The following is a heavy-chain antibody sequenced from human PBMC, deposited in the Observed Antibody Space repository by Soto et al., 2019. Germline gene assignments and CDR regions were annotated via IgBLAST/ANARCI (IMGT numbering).Heavy chain of an antibody. Sequence: GGSLRLSCAASGFTFSSYGMHWVRQAPGKGLEWVAVISYDGSNKYYADSVKGRFTISRDNSKNTLYLQMNSLRAEDTAVYYCAKGPEAQVVTTEWLDYWGQGTLVTVSS. CDR2: ISYDGSNK. CDR3: AKGPEAQVVTTEWLDY. CDR1: GFTFSSYG. D-gene: IGHD2-21*02. J-gene: IGHJ4*02. V-gene: IGHV3-30*18.